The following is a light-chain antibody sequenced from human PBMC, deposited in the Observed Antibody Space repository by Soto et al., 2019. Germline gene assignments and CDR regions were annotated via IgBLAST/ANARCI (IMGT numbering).Light chain of an antibody. Sequence: EIVMTQSPATLSVSPVERATLSCRASQSVNTNLAWYQQKPGQAPRLLVYGASTRATGIPARFSGSGSGTEFTLTISGLQSEDFAVYYCQQYNNWPPLSFGGGTKVEIK. CDR3: QQYNNWPPLS. J-gene: IGKJ4*01. CDR2: GAS. CDR1: QSVNTN. V-gene: IGKV3-15*01.